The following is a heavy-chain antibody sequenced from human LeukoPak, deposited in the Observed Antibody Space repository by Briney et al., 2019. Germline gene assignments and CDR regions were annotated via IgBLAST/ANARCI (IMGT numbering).Heavy chain of an antibody. CDR1: GFTFSSYA. J-gene: IGHJ4*02. CDR3: ARMGQWLRAFDY. Sequence: GGSLRLSCAASGFTFSSYAMSWVRQAPGKGLEWVSAISGSGGSTYYADSVKGRFTISRDNAKNSLYLQMNSLRAEDTAVYYCARMGQWLRAFDYWGQGTLVTVSS. V-gene: IGHV3-23*01. CDR2: ISGSGGST. D-gene: IGHD6-19*01.